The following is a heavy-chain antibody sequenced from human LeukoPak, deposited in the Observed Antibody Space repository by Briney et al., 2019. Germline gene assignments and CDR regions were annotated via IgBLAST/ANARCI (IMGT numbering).Heavy chain of an antibody. CDR1: GFTFSSYG. D-gene: IGHD6-19*01. Sequence: PGRSLRLSCAASGFTFSSYGMHWVRQAPGKGLEWVAVIWYDGSNKYYADSVKGRFTISRDNSKNTLYLQMNSLRAEDTAVYYCARTPPQYSSGWYFDYWGQGTLVTVSS. CDR3: ARTPPQYSSGWYFDY. CDR2: IWYDGSNK. V-gene: IGHV3-33*01. J-gene: IGHJ4*02.